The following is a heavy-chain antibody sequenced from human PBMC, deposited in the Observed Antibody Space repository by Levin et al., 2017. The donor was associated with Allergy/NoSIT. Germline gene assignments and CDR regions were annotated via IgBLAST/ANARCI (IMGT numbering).Heavy chain of an antibody. J-gene: IGHJ4*02. CDR2: IYHRGTT. V-gene: IGHV4-39*02. D-gene: IGHD3-9*01. CDR1: GASISSTSYY. CDR3: ARGTDMLTGHFAY. Sequence: SETLSLTCSVSGASISSTSYYWGWIRHSPGKGLEWIGSIYHRGTTYYNPSLRNRLTISLEKSKNEFSLNLKSVTAADTAVYYCARGTDMLTGHFAYWGQGTLITVSS.